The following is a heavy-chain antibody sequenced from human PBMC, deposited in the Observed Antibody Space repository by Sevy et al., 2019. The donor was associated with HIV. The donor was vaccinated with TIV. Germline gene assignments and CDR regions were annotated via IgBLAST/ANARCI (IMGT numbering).Heavy chain of an antibody. CDR1: GYSFTSYW. CDR3: AENRAYCSSTSCSTHGNYYYNYGMDV. V-gene: IGHV5-51*01. Sequence: GESLKISCKGSGYSFTSYWIGWVRQMPGKGLEWMGIIYPGDSDTRYSPSFQGQVTISADKSISTANLQWSSLKASDNAMYYCAENRAYCSSTSCSTHGNYYYNYGMDVWGQGTTVTVS. D-gene: IGHD2-2*01. CDR2: IYPGDSDT. J-gene: IGHJ6*02.